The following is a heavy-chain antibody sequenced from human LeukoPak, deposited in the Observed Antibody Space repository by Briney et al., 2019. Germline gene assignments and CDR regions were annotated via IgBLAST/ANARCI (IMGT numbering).Heavy chain of an antibody. J-gene: IGHJ4*02. CDR2: ISGSGGAT. CDR1: GFTFANYA. V-gene: IGHV3-23*01. D-gene: IGHD2-2*01. CDR3: AKLSQLRWIDY. Sequence: QPGGSLRLSCAASGFTFANYAMSWVRQAPGKGLEWVSAISGSGGATYSADSVKGRFTTSRGNSKNTLYLQMNTLRAEDTAVYYCAKLSQLRWIDYWGQGTLVTVSS.